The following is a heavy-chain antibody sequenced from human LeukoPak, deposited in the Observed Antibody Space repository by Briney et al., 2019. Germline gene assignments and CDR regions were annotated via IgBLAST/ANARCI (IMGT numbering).Heavy chain of an antibody. J-gene: IGHJ6*02. CDR1: GFALSSHW. V-gene: IGHV3-7*03. CDR2: VNRDGSET. CDR3: ARNNGMDV. Sequence: GGSLRLSCAASGFALSSHWMTWVRQVPGRGPEWVANVNRDGSETYYLDSVKGRFTTSKDNAKNSLYLQMNSLRAEDTVLYHCARNNGMDVWGQGTTVIVSS.